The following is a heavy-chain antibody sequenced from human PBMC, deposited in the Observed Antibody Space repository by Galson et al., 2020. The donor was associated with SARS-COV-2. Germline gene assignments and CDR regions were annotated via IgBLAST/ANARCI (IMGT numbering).Heavy chain of an antibody. Sequence: GESLKISCTGSGFSFGDHGMSWFRQAPGKGLEYISFIRSQTYGGTTEYAASVDGRFTISRDDSKSIAYLEMNSLKTEDTAVYYCARGDTGSFYDVFFDFWGQGTLVTVSS. V-gene: IGHV3-49*03. J-gene: IGHJ4*02. CDR3: ARGDTGSFYDVFFDF. D-gene: IGHD1-26*01. CDR2: IRSQTYGGTT. CDR1: GFSFGDHG.